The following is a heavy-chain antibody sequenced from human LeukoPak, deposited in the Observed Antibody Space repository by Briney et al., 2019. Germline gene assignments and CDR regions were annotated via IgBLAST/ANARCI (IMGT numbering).Heavy chain of an antibody. CDR2: INHSGST. Sequence: SETLSLTCAVYGGSFSGYYWSWIRQPPGKGLEWIGEINHSGSTNYNPSLKSRVTISVDTSKNQFSLKLSSVTAADTAVYYCARGERGYYDSSGFDYWGQGTLVTVSS. J-gene: IGHJ4*02. CDR3: ARGERGYYDSSGFDY. D-gene: IGHD3-22*01. V-gene: IGHV4-34*01. CDR1: GGSFSGYY.